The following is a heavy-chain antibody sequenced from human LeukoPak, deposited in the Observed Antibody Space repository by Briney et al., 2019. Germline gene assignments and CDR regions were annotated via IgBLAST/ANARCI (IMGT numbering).Heavy chain of an antibody. J-gene: IGHJ5*02. V-gene: IGHV3-30-3*01. D-gene: IGHD3-10*01. CDR2: ISYDGSNK. Sequence: GGSLRLSCTASGFTFGDYAMHWVRQAPGKGLEWVAVISYDGSNKYYADSVKGRFTISRDNSKNTLYLQMNSLRAEDTAVYYCAREINYYGSGSYSNWFDPWGQGTLVTVSS. CDR3: AREINYYGSGSYSNWFDP. CDR1: GFTFGDYA.